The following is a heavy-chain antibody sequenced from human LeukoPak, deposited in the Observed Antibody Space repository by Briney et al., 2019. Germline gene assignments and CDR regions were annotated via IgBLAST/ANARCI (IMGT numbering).Heavy chain of an antibody. CDR2: IIPILGIA. D-gene: IGHD2-15*01. CDR1: GGTFSSYT. Sequence: SSVKVSCKVAGGTFSSYTISWVRQAPGQGLEWMGRIIPILGIANYAQKFQGRVTITADESTSTAYMELSSLRSEDTAVYYCASTLIPRYCSGGSCYGYYYYMDVWGKGTTVTVSS. V-gene: IGHV1-69*02. CDR3: ASTLIPRYCSGGSCYGYYYYMDV. J-gene: IGHJ6*03.